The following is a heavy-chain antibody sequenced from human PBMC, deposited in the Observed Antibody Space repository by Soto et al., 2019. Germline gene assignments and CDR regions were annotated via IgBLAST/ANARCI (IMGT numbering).Heavy chain of an antibody. CDR3: ARYMGGTMGDY. V-gene: IGHV4-59*05. CDR2: IYYNGSP. CDR1: GGSIRSYY. D-gene: IGHD3-10*01. J-gene: IGHJ4*02. Sequence: PSETLSLTCTVSGGSIRSYYWNWIRQPPGKGLEWIGSIYYNGSPQYNPSLKSRVTISIDTSKNQFSLRLSSVTAADTAMYYCARYMGGTMGDYWGQGTLVTVSS.